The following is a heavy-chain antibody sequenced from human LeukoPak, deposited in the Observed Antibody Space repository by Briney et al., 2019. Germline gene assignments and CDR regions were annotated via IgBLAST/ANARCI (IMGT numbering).Heavy chain of an antibody. D-gene: IGHD4-17*01. CDR3: ARERGDYGDFPFDY. J-gene: IGHJ4*02. CDR2: IYYSGST. Sequence: SETLSLTCTVSGGSISSSSYYWGWIRQPPGTGLEWIGSIYYSGSTYYNPSLKSRVTISVDTSKNQFSLKLSSVTAADTAVYYCARERGDYGDFPFDYWGQGTLVTVSS. CDR1: GGSISSSSYY. V-gene: IGHV4-39*02.